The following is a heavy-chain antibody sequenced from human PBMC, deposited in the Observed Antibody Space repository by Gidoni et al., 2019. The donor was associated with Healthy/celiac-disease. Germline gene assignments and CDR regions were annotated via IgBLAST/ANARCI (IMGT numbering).Heavy chain of an antibody. CDR3: ARDSSFTGQQPDYGMDV. Sequence: QVQLQESGPGLVKPSETLSLTCTVSGGSLSSYYWSWIRQPPGKGLEWIGYIYYSGSTNYNPSLKSRVTISVDTSKNQFSLKLSSVTAADTAVYYCARDSSFTGQQPDYGMDVWGQGTTVTVSS. CDR1: GGSLSSYY. D-gene: IGHD6-13*01. V-gene: IGHV4-59*01. CDR2: IYYSGST. J-gene: IGHJ6*02.